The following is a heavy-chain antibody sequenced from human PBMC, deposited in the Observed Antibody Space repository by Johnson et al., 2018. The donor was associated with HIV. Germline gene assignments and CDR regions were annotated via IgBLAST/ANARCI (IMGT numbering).Heavy chain of an antibody. Sequence: QVQLVESGGGVVQPGRSLRLSCAASGFTFSSYAMHWVRQAPGKGLEWVAVISYDGSDKYYADSVKGRFTISRDSSKNTLYLQMNSRRAEDTAVYYCARSKDCSVGTCPDAFDIWGQGTLVMVSS. CDR2: ISYDGSDK. J-gene: IGHJ3*02. CDR3: ARSKDCSVGTCPDAFDI. CDR1: GFTFSSYA. V-gene: IGHV3-30*04. D-gene: IGHD2-15*01.